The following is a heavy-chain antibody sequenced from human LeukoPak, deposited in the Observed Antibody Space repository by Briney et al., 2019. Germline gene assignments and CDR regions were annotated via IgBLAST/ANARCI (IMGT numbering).Heavy chain of an antibody. V-gene: IGHV4-4*02. CDR1: GGSITSTNY. CDR3: AREGGPYRPLDY. Sequence: SGTLSLTCGVSGGSITSTNYWTWVRQPPGKGLEWIGEVNLQGSTNYNPYLMGRVAISVDMSENHFSLQLTSVTAADTAVYYCAREGGPYRPLDYSGQGTLVTVSS. J-gene: IGHJ4*02. CDR2: VNLQGST.